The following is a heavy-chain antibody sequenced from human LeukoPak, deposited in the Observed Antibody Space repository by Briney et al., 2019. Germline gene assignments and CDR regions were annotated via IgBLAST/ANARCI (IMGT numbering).Heavy chain of an antibody. D-gene: IGHD3-10*01. V-gene: IGHV1-2*02. CDR3: ARPSISIIRGVSPHYFDY. CDR2: INPNSGGT. CDR1: GYTFTGYY. J-gene: IGHJ4*02. Sequence: ASVKVSCKASGYTFTGYYMHWVRQAPGQGLEWMGWINPNSGGTNYAQKFQGRVTMTRDTSISTAYMELSRLRSDDTAVYYCARPSISIIRGVSPHYFDYWGQGTLVTVSS.